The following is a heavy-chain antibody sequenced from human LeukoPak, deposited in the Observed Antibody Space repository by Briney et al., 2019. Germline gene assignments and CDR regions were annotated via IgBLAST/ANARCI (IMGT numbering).Heavy chain of an antibody. J-gene: IGHJ5*02. CDR2: INQSGRT. CDR3: AVRDGHSTSSGDT. Sequence: PSETLSLTCGFYGGSFRNYYWSCIRQSPGKALEWIGEINQSGRTNYNPSLKTRLTISVDTAKNLFSLNLTSMTAADTATYYCAVRDGHSTSSGDTWGQGTLVTVSS. CDR1: GGSFRNYY. D-gene: IGHD6-6*01. V-gene: IGHV4-34*01.